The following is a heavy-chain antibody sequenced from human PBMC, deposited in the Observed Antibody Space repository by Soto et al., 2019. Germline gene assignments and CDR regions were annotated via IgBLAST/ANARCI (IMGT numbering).Heavy chain of an antibody. J-gene: IGHJ6*03. CDR2: MNPNSGNT. CDR3: ARRAVVVVPAAFSYYYYYMDV. V-gene: IGHV1-8*01. CDR1: GYAFTSYD. Sequence: ASVKVSCKASGYAFTSYDINWVRQATGQGLEWMGWMNPNSGNTGYAQKFQGRVTMTRNTSISTAYMELSSLRSEDTAVYYCARRAVVVVPAAFSYYYYYMDVWGKGTTVTVSS. D-gene: IGHD2-2*01.